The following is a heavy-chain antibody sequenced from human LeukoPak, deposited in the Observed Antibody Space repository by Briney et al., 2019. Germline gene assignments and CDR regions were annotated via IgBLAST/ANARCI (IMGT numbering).Heavy chain of an antibody. V-gene: IGHV6-1*01. J-gene: IGHJ4*02. Sequence: SQTLSLTCAISGDSVSSNTVAWNWIRQSPSRGLEWLGRTDFRSQWYNDHALSVNGRITINPDASKNQFSLQLSSVTPEDTAVYFCARDNYFSGGYGPYFDSWGQGILVTVSS. D-gene: IGHD6-19*01. CDR2: TDFRSQWYN. CDR1: GDSVSSNTVA. CDR3: ARDNYFSGGYGPYFDS.